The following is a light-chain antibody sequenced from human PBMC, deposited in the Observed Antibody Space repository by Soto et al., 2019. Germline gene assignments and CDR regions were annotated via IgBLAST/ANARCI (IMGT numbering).Light chain of an antibody. CDR1: QGVSSY. Sequence: EIVLTQSPATLSLSPGERATPSSGASQGVSSYLPCYQQKPGQAPRLLIYDASNRATGIPARFSGSGSGTDFTLTISSLEPEDFAVYYCQQRSNWPTFGGGTKVEIK. J-gene: IGKJ4*01. V-gene: IGKV3-11*01. CDR2: DAS. CDR3: QQRSNWPT.